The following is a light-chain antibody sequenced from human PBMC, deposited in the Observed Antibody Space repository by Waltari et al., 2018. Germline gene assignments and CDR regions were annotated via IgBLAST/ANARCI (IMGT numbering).Light chain of an antibody. J-gene: IGKJ2*01. Sequence: EIVMTQSPATLSVSPGERATLSCRASQSVSSNLAWYQQKPGQAPRLLIYGASTRATGIPARFSGSGSGTEFTLTISSLQSEDFAVYYCQQSYTFGQGTKLEIK. CDR2: GAS. V-gene: IGKV3-15*01. CDR3: QQSYT. CDR1: QSVSSN.